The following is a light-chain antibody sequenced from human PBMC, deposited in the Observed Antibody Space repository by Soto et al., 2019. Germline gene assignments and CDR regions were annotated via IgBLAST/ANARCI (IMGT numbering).Light chain of an antibody. V-gene: IGLV2-14*01. J-gene: IGLJ2*01. CDR3: SSYTSSSTLGVV. CDR2: DVS. CDR1: SSDVGGYNY. Sequence: QSVLTQPASVSGTLGQSITISCTGTSSDVGGYNYVSWYQQHPGKAPKLMIYDVSNRPSGVSDHFSGSKSGNTASLTISGLQAEDEADYDCSSYTSSSTLGVVFGRGTKLTVL.